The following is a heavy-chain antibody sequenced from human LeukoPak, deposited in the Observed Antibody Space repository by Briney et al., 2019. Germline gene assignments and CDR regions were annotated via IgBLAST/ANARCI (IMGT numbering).Heavy chain of an antibody. Sequence: ASVKVSCKASGGTFSSYAISWVRQAPGQGLEWMGGIIPIFGTANYAQKFQGRVTITADESTSTAYMELSSLRSDDTAVYYCARDMTGNPWGSYRSDAFDIWGQGTMVTVSS. V-gene: IGHV1-69*13. D-gene: IGHD3-16*02. J-gene: IGHJ3*02. CDR3: ARDMTGNPWGSYRSDAFDI. CDR1: GGTFSSYA. CDR2: IIPIFGTA.